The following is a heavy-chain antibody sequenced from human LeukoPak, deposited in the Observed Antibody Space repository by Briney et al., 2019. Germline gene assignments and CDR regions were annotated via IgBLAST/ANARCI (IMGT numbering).Heavy chain of an antibody. J-gene: IGHJ5*02. CDR2: IKQDGSEK. V-gene: IGHV3-7*03. D-gene: IGHD6-25*01. CDR1: GFTFSSYW. Sequence: GGSLRLSCAASGFTFSSYWMTWVRQAPGKGLEWVANIKQDGSEKSYVDSVKGRFNISRDNAKNSLSLQMNNLRVEDTAVYYCVRALAAGAWGQGTLVTVSS. CDR3: VRALAAGA.